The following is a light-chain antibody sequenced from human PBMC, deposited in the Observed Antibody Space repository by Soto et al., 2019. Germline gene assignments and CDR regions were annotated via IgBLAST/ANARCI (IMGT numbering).Light chain of an antibody. Sequence: IVLTQSPGTLSLSPGGGATLSCRASQSVANYIAWYQQKPGQAPRLLIYGASSRATGIPDRFSGGGSGTDFILTISRLEPEDFAVYYCQQFSSYPLTFGGGTKVDIK. CDR1: QSVANY. J-gene: IGKJ4*01. V-gene: IGKV3-20*01. CDR3: QQFSSYPLT. CDR2: GAS.